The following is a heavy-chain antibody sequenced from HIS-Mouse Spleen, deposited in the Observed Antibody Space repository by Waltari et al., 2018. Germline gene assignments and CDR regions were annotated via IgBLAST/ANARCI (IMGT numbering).Heavy chain of an antibody. J-gene: IGHJ2*01. V-gene: IGHV4-39*07. Sequence: QLQLQESGPGLVKPSETLSLTCTVSGGSIQSTMYYWGWLRKPPGKGLEWVGSIYYGGSTYYNPSLKSRVTISVDTSKNQFSLKLSSVTAADTAVYYCAREIPYSSSWYDWYFDLWGRGTLVTVSS. CDR1: GGSIQSTMYY. CDR3: AREIPYSSSWYDWYFDL. CDR2: IYYGGST. D-gene: IGHD6-13*01.